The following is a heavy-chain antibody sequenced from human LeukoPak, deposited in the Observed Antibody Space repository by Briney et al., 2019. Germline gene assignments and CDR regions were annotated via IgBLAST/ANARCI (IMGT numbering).Heavy chain of an antibody. V-gene: IGHV4-59*08. D-gene: IGHD1-20*01. Sequence: SETLSPTCSVSGASITTYYWSWIRQPPGKGLEWIAYIHYSGSTSYNPSLKSRLTISLDTSTNQFSLKLSSVTAADTAVYHCARLDGNWNYFDYWGQGTLVTVSS. CDR1: GASITTYY. J-gene: IGHJ4*02. CDR2: IHYSGST. CDR3: ARLDGNWNYFDY.